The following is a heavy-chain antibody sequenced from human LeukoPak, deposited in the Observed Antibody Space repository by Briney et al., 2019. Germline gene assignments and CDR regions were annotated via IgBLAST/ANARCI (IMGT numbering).Heavy chain of an antibody. CDR3: AIIYLIVGATTFDY. CDR1: GFTFSSYG. CDR2: IRYDGSNK. Sequence: GGSLRLSCAASGFTFSSYGMHWVRQAPGKGLEWVAFIRYDGSNKYYADSVKGRFTISRDSSKNTLYLQMNSLRAEDTAVYYCAIIYLIVGATTFDYWGQGTLVTVSS. J-gene: IGHJ4*02. V-gene: IGHV3-30*02. D-gene: IGHD1-26*01.